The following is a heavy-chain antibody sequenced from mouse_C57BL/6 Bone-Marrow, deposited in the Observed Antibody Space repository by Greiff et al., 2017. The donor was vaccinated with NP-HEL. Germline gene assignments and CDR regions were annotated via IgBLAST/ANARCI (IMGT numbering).Heavy chain of an antibody. D-gene: IGHD1-1*01. CDR2: ISGGGGNT. CDR1: GFTFSSYT. CDR3: ARQRGYGSSYPAWFAY. V-gene: IGHV5-9*01. J-gene: IGHJ3*01. Sequence: EVKVVESGGGLVKPGGSLKLSCAASGFTFSSYTMSWVRQTPEKRLEWVATISGGGGNTYYPDSVKGRFTISRDNAKNTLYLQMSSLRSEDTALYYCARQRGYGSSYPAWFAYWGQGTLVTVSA.